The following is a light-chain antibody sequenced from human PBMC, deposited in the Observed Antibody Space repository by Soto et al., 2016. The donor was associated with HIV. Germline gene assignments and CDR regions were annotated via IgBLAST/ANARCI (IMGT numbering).Light chain of an antibody. CDR1: NLWDKY. CDR2: ENN. Sequence: SYELTQPLSVSVSPGQTASITCSGANLWDKYVYWYQQKPGQSPLLVIQENNRRPSGVPERFSGSNSWGTATLTITGTQAMDEGDYYCQVWDIKDYIFGPGTKVTAL. CDR3: QVWDIKDYI. J-gene: IGLJ1*01. V-gene: IGLV3-1*01.